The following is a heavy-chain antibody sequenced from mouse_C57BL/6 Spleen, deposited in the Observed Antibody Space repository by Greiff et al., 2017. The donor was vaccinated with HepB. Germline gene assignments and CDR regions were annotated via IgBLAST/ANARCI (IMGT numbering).Heavy chain of an antibody. V-gene: IGHV5-9-1*02. CDR1: GFTFSSYA. CDR3: TRGGSYGAWFAY. J-gene: IGHJ3*01. Sequence: EVKLEESGEGLVKPGGSLKLSCAASGFTFSSYAMSWVRQTPEKRLEWVAYISSGGDYIYYADTVKGRFTISRDNARNTLYLQMSSLKSEDTAMYYCTRGGSYGAWFAYWGQGTLVTVSA. D-gene: IGHD1-1*01. CDR2: ISSGGDYI.